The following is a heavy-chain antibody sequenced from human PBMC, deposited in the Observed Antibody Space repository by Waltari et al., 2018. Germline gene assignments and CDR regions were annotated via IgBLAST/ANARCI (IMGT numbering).Heavy chain of an antibody. CDR3: ARLPKYCSSTSCYTNWFDP. CDR1: GGTFSSYA. V-gene: IGHV1-69*01. CDR2: IIPIVGTA. D-gene: IGHD2-2*02. J-gene: IGHJ5*02. Sequence: QVQLVQSGAEVKKPGSSVKVSCKASGGTFSSYAISWVRQAPGQGLGWMGGIIPIVGTANYAQKFQGRVTITADESTSTAYMELSSLRSEDTAVYYCARLPKYCSSTSCYTNWFDPWGQGTLVTVSS.